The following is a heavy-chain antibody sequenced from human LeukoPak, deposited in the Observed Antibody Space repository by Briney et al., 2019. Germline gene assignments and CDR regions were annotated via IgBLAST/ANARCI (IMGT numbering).Heavy chain of an antibody. CDR3: ASKRYSYGYEGPIGY. CDR1: GFTFSSYS. Sequence: PGGSLRLSCAASGFTFSSYSMNWVRQAPGKGLEWVSYISSSSSTIYYADSVKGRFTISRDNAKNSLYLQMNSLRAEDTAVYYCASKRYSYGYEGPIGYWGQGTLVTVSS. J-gene: IGHJ4*02. D-gene: IGHD5-18*01. CDR2: ISSSSSTI. V-gene: IGHV3-48*01.